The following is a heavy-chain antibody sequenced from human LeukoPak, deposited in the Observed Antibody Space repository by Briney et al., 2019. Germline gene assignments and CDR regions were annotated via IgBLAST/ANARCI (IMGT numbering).Heavy chain of an antibody. Sequence: ASVKVSCKASGYTFTIYYIHWVRQAPGQGLEWMGLINPSGGNTNYAQKLQGRVTMTTETSTSTAYMELRSLRSDDTAVYYCAREYNWFDPWGQGTLVTVSS. CDR3: AREYNWFDP. CDR1: GYTFTIYY. V-gene: IGHV1-46*01. J-gene: IGHJ5*02. CDR2: INPSGGNT.